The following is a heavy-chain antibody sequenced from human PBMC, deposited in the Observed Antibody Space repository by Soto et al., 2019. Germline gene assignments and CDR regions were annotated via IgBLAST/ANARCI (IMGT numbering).Heavy chain of an antibody. CDR3: ARQYYYDSSGYWFDY. CDR1: GFTFSSYG. J-gene: IGHJ4*02. CDR2: IWYDGSNK. D-gene: IGHD3-22*01. V-gene: IGHV3-33*01. Sequence: QVQLVESGGGVVQPGRSLRLSCAASGFTFSSYGMHWVRQAPGKGLEWVAVIWYDGSNKYYADSVKGRFTISRDNSKNTLYLQMNSLRAEDTAVYYCARQYYYDSSGYWFDYWGQGTLVTVSS.